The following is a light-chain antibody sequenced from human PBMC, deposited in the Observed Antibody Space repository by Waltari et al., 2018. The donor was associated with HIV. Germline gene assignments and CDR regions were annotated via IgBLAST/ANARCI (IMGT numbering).Light chain of an antibody. CDR1: VLPKTS. V-gene: IGLV3-25*03. Sequence: SYELTQPPSVSVSPGQPARITCPGDVLPKTSVYWYQQKPGQAPVLVIYNDSERPSGIPERFSGSSSGTTVTLTISGVQAEDEADYYCQSGDSSAPYVFGTGTKVTVL. CDR2: NDS. CDR3: QSGDSSAPYV. J-gene: IGLJ1*01.